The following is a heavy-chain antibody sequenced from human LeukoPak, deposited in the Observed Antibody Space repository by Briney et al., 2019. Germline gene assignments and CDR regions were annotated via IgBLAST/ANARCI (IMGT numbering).Heavy chain of an antibody. V-gene: IGHV1-2*02. J-gene: IGHJ5*02. Sequence: ASVKVSCKASGYRFTDSYMHWVRQAPGQGFQWMGWINPRNGDTKYAKMFQGRVTMTTGASISTAYMELSGLRPADTAIYFCVSAYDQWGQGTLVTDSS. CDR2: INPRNGDT. CDR1: GYRFTDSY. CDR3: VSAYDQ.